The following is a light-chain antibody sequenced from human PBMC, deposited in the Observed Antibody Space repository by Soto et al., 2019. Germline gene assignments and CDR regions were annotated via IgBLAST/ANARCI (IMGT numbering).Light chain of an antibody. V-gene: IGLV1-44*01. J-gene: IGLJ3*02. CDR2: SNY. CDR1: SSNIESNT. Sequence: QSVLTQPPSASGTPGQRVTISCSGSSSNIESNTVTWYQQLPGTAPKLVIYSNYDRPSGVPDRFSGSTSGTSASLVIRGLQSEDEADYYCAAWDDSLNGHWVFGGGTKLTVL. CDR3: AAWDDSLNGHWV.